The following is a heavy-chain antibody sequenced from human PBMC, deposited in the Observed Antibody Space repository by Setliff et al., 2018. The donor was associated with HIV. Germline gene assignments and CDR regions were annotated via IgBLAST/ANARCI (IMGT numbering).Heavy chain of an antibody. D-gene: IGHD4-17*01. CDR3: ARDPPGYGDSNDY. CDR2: VYYRGST. CDR1: GGSISSRSYY. J-gene: IGHJ4*02. Sequence: SETLSLTCTVSGGSISSRSYYWGWIRQTPGKGLEWIGNVYYRGSTKYNPSLKSRVTLSVATSKNQFDLKVNAVTAADTAVYYCARDPPGYGDSNDYWGQETLVTVSS. V-gene: IGHV4-61*01.